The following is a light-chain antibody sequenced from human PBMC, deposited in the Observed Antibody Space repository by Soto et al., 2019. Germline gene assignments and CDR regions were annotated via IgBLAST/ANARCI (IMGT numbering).Light chain of an antibody. CDR3: QQYNKWPWT. J-gene: IGKJ1*01. V-gene: IGKV3-15*01. Sequence: EIVMTQSPGTLSVSPGERATLSCRASLSVSTNLAWYQQKPGQAPRLLIYVASTRATGISARFSGSGSGTEFSLTISSLQSEDFAVYYCQQYNKWPWTFGQGTKVDI. CDR1: LSVSTN. CDR2: VAS.